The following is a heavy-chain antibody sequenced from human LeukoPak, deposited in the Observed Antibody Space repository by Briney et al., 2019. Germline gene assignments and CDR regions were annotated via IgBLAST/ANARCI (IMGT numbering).Heavy chain of an antibody. V-gene: IGHV3-30-3*01. CDR3: ARAYWDP. CDR1: GFTFSSYD. J-gene: IGHJ4*02. D-gene: IGHD1-26*01. Sequence: GGSLRLSCADSGFTFSSYDMHWLRQAPSTGLEWVAVISYDGSNKYYADSVKGRFTISRDNSKNTLYLQMNSLRAEDTAVYYCARAYWDPWGQGTLVTVSS. CDR2: ISYDGSNK.